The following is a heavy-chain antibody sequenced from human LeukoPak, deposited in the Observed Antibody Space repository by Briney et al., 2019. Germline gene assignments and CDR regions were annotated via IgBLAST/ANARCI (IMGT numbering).Heavy chain of an antibody. CDR3: ARSKELAAIWWFDY. V-gene: IGHV3-7*01. CDR2: IKQDGSEK. J-gene: IGHJ4*02. CDR1: GFTFSSYW. Sequence: GGSLRLSCAASGFTFSSYWMSWVRQAPGKGLEWVANIKQDGSEKYYVDSVKGRFTISRDNAKNSLYLQMNSLRAEDTAVYYCARSKELAAIWWFDYWGQGTLVTVSS. D-gene: IGHD2-15*01.